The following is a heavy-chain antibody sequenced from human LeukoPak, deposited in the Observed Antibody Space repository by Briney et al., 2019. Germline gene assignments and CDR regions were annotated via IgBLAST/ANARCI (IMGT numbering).Heavy chain of an antibody. CDR2: IYYSGTT. V-gene: IGHV4-30-4*01. D-gene: IGHD6-19*01. Sequence: SETLSLTCTVSGGSISSGDYYWSWIRQPPGKGLEWIGYIYYSGTTYYNPSLKSRLTISTDTSKNQFSLNLTSVTAADTAVYYCARETMAGHLDHWGQGTLVTVSS. J-gene: IGHJ4*02. CDR3: ARETMAGHLDH. CDR1: GGSISSGDYY.